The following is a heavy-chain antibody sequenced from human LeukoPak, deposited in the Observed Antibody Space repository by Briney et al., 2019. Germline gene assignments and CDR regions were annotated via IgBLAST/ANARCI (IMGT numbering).Heavy chain of an antibody. D-gene: IGHD5-18*01. CDR3: ARDRRPYSYGPVDY. V-gene: IGHV1-18*01. Sequence: ASVKVSCKASGYTFTSYGISWVGQAPGQGLEWMGWISAYNGNTNYAQKLQGRVTMTTDTSTSTAYMELRSLRSDDTAVYYCARDRRPYSYGPVDYWGQGTLVTVSS. J-gene: IGHJ4*02. CDR2: ISAYNGNT. CDR1: GYTFTSYG.